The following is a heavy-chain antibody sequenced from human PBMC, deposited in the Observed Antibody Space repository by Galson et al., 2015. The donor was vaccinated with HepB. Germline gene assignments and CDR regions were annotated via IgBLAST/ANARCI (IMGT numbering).Heavy chain of an antibody. CDR3: ARETGNFLLWFGEVQGCFDS. Sequence: SLRLSCAASGFTFNSYWMSWVRQAPGKGLEWVANIKQDGSEKSYVDSVKGRFTISRDNAKNSLFLQMNSLRAEDTAVYLCARETGNFLLWFGEVQGCFDSWGQGTLVSVSS. J-gene: IGHJ4*02. D-gene: IGHD3-10*01. CDR2: IKQDGSEK. CDR1: GFTFNSYW. V-gene: IGHV3-7*03.